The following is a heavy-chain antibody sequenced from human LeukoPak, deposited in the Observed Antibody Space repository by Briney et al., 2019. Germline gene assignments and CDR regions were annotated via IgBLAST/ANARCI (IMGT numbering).Heavy chain of an antibody. Sequence: SETLTLTCTVSGGSISSGSYYWSWIRQPAGKGLEWIGRIYTSGSTNYNPSLKSRVTISVDTSKNQFSLKLSSVTAADTAVYYCARVTGYMIEDYFDYWGQGTLVTVSS. CDR2: IYTSGST. D-gene: IGHD3-22*01. J-gene: IGHJ4*02. CDR1: GGSISSGSYY. CDR3: ARVTGYMIEDYFDY. V-gene: IGHV4-61*02.